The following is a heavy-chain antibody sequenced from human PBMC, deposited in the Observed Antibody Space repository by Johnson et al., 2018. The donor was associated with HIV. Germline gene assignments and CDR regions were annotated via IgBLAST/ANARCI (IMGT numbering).Heavy chain of an antibody. CDR3: ARGREDS. J-gene: IGHJ3*01. V-gene: IGHV3-20*04. CDR1: GFTFDDYG. D-gene: IGHD1-26*01. Sequence: VQLVESGGGLVQPGGSLRLSCAASGFTFDDYGLSWVRQAPGKGLEWVSGIYWNGGSIGYADSVKGRFTTSRDNAKNSLYLQMNTLRADDTGVYFCARGREDSWGQGTMVTVSS. CDR2: IYWNGGSI.